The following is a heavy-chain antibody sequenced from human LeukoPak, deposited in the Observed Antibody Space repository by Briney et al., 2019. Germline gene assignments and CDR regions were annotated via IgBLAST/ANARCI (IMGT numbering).Heavy chain of an antibody. CDR3: ARGVGEP. J-gene: IGHJ4*02. Sequence: SGGSLRLSCAASGFTFSSYAMHWVRQAPGKGLEWVAVISYDGSNKYYADSVKGRFTISRDNSKNTLYLQMNSLRAEDTAVYYCARGVGEPWGQGTLVTVSS. D-gene: IGHD1-26*01. V-gene: IGHV3-30-3*01. CDR1: GFTFSSYA. CDR2: ISYDGSNK.